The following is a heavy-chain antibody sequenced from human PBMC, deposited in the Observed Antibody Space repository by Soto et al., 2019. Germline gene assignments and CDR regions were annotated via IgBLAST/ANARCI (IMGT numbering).Heavy chain of an antibody. D-gene: IGHD1-1*01. CDR2: IWYDGSNK. J-gene: IGHJ6*02. CDR3: ARDVAAGTDYGMDV. CDR1: GFTFSNYG. Sequence: QVQLVESGGGVVQPGRSLRLSCAASGFTFSNYGIHWVRQAPGKGLEWVAIIWYDGSNKYYADSVKGRFTISRDNSKNTLYLQVNSLRAEDTAVYYCARDVAAGTDYGMDVWGQGTTVTVSS. V-gene: IGHV3-33*01.